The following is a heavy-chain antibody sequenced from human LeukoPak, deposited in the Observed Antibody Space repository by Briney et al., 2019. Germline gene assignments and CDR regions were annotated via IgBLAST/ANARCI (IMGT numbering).Heavy chain of an antibody. J-gene: IGHJ4*02. CDR2: ISGYQGST. CDR3: ARSDLGTITAGRVNY. D-gene: IGHD5-24*01. V-gene: IGHV1-18*01. Sequence: ASVKVSCKASGYTFTNYGCTWVRQAPGQGLEWMGWISGYQGSTKYAQNFQGRVTMTIDTSTSTAYMDLRSLRSDDTAIYFCARSDLGTITAGRVNYWGQGTLVAVSS. CDR1: GYTFTNYG.